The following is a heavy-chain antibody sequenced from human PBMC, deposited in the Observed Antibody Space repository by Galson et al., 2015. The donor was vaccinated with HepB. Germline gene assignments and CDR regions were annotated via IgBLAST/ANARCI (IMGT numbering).Heavy chain of an antibody. CDR3: AKNLGHYGSGSSLHPYYYYGMDV. V-gene: IGHV1-69*13. CDR1: GGTFSSYA. D-gene: IGHD3-10*01. Sequence: SVKVSCKASGGTFSSYAISWVRQAPGQGLEWMGGIIPIFGTANYAQKFQGRVTITADESTSTAYMELSSLRSEDTAVYYCAKNLGHYGSGSSLHPYYYYGMDVWGQGTTVTVSS. CDR2: IIPIFGTA. J-gene: IGHJ6*02.